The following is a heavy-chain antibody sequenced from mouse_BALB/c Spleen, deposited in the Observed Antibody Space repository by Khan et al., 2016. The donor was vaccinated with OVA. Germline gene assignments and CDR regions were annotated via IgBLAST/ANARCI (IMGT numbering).Heavy chain of an antibody. D-gene: IGHD2-10*02. J-gene: IGHJ2*01. CDR3: ARVYGGDFDY. V-gene: IGHV3-2*02. CDR2: ISYSGNT. CDR1: GYSITSDYA. Sequence: EVQLQESGPGLVKPSQSLSLTCTVTGYSITSDYAWNWIRQFPGNKLEWMSFISYSGNTKYNPSLKSRISMTRYTSKNQFFLQLNSVTPEDTATYYCARVYGGDFDYWGQGTTLIVSS.